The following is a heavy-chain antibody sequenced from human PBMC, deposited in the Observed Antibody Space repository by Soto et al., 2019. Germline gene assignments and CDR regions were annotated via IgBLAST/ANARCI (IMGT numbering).Heavy chain of an antibody. CDR3: AREGDPGGNFRFYAFDI. CDR1: GGSISSGNYY. V-gene: IGHV4-30-4*01. CDR2: IYFSGST. D-gene: IGHD2-21*02. Sequence: QVQLQESGPGLVKPSQTLSLTCTVSGGSISSGNYYWSWIRQPPGKGLEWIGYIYFSGSTYYNSSLEGRVTISVDTSQNQFSPQLSSVAAADTAVYFCAREGDPGGNFRFYAFDIWGQGTMVTVSS. J-gene: IGHJ3*02.